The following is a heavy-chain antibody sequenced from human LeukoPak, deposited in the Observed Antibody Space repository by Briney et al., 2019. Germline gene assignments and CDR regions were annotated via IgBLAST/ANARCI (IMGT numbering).Heavy chain of an antibody. CDR1: GDSISSYY. CDR3: ARDRRDYYGSGSFDP. CDR2: IYYSGST. V-gene: IGHV4-59*12. J-gene: IGHJ5*02. Sequence: PSETLSLTCIVSGDSISSYYWSWIRQPPGKGLEWIGYIYYSGSTNYNPSLKSRVTISVDTSKNQFSLKLSSVTAADTAVYYCARDRRDYYGSGSFDPWGQGTLVTVSS. D-gene: IGHD3-10*01.